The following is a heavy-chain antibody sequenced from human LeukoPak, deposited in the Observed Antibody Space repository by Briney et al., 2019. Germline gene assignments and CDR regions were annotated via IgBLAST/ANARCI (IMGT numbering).Heavy chain of an antibody. J-gene: IGHJ4*02. CDR3: GYTNNFYH. CDR1: GGSISGYY. CDR2: IKHDGSEE. Sequence: ETLSLTCTVSGGSISGYYWSWVRQPPGKGLEWVANIKHDGSEEHYVDSVKGRFTISRDDGRNSVSLQMNSVRAEDTAVYYCGYTNNFYHWGQGTLVVVSS. D-gene: IGHD3-16*02. V-gene: IGHV3-7*01.